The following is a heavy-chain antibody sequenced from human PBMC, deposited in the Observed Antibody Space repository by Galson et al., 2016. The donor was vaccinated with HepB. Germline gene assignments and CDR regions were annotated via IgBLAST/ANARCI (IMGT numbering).Heavy chain of an antibody. CDR1: GGTFSNYA. CDR2: IIPILDIA. J-gene: IGHJ4*02. D-gene: IGHD6-19*01. V-gene: IGHV1-69*04. Sequence: SVKVSCKASGGTFSNYAISWVRQAPGQGLERVGRIIPILDIATYAQRFQGRVTITADKSTSTAYMELSSLRSEDTAVYYCARGLGSGWFGVLNYWGQGTLITVSS. CDR3: ARGLGSGWFGVLNY.